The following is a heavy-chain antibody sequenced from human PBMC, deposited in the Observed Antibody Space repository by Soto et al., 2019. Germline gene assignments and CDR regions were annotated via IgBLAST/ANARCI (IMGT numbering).Heavy chain of an antibody. CDR1: EFTFSGRS. CDR2: IDKVGTDS. Sequence: EVQLVESGGGLVQPGGSLRLSCAASEFTFSGRSVHWVRQAPGKGLVWVSGIDKVGTDSTYADSVKGRCTSSRDNAKNTVYLKMNSRRVEDTAVYYCARGWFGPEVWGTGNTVTVSS. V-gene: IGHV3-74*01. J-gene: IGHJ6*03. CDR3: ARGWFGPEV. D-gene: IGHD3-10*01.